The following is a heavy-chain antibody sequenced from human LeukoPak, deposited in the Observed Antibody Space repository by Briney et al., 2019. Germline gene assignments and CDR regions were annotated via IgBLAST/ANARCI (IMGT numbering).Heavy chain of an antibody. D-gene: IGHD5-24*01. V-gene: IGHV3-48*03. CDR2: ISNSGSSI. CDR1: GFTFSSYE. CDR3: ARTRDGPFAY. Sequence: PGGSLRLSCAASGFTFSSYEMNWVRQAPGKGLEWLSHISNSGSSIQYADSEKGRFTISRDNAKNSLYLQMNSLRVEDTAVYYCARTRDGPFAYWGQGTLVTVSS. J-gene: IGHJ4*02.